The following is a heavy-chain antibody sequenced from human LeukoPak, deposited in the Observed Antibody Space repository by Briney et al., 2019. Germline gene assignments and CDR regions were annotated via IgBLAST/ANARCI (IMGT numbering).Heavy chain of an antibody. V-gene: IGHV1-2*02. CDR3: ARVNVLLWFGGVIGDAFDI. CDR2: INPNSGGT. Sequence: RASVKVSCKASGYTFTGYYMHWVRQAPGQGLEWMGWINPNSGGTNYAQKLQGRVTMTRDTSISTAYMELSRLRSDDTAVYYCARVNVLLWFGGVIGDAFDIWGQGTMVTVSS. CDR1: GYTFTGYY. J-gene: IGHJ3*02. D-gene: IGHD3-10*01.